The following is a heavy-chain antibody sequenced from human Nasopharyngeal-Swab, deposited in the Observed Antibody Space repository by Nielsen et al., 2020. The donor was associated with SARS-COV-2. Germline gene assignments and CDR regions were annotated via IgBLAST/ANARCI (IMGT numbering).Heavy chain of an antibody. CDR1: GYSFTSYW. Sequence: GESLKISCKGSGYSFTSYWIGRVRQMPGKGLEWMGIIYPGDSDTRYSPSFQGQVTISADKSISTAYLQWSSLKASDTAMYYCARHNCGGDCYSNDWYFDLWGRGTLVTVSS. CDR3: ARHNCGGDCYSNDWYFDL. D-gene: IGHD2-21*02. CDR2: IYPGDSDT. J-gene: IGHJ2*01. V-gene: IGHV5-51*01.